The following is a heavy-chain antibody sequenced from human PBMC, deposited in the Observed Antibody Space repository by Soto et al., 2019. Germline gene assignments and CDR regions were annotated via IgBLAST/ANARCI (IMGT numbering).Heavy chain of an antibody. J-gene: IGHJ6*02. CDR3: ARDPMTTVTTRPYYYYGMDV. V-gene: IGHV1-2*04. D-gene: IGHD4-17*01. CDR1: GYTFTGYY. CDR2: INPNSGGT. Sequence: ASVKVSCKASGYTFTGYYMHWVRQAPGQGLEWMGWINPNSGGTNYAQKFQGWVTMTRDTSISTAYMELSRLRSDDTAVYYCARDPMTTVTTRPYYYYGMDVWGQGTTVTVSS.